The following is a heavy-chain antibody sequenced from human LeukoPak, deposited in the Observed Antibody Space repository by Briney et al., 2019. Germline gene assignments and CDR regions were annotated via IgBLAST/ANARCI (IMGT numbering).Heavy chain of an antibody. CDR2: INGEGSSA. V-gene: IGHV3-74*01. CDR1: GFIFSSYW. D-gene: IGHD1-26*01. CDR3: VRGGSGRSLDY. J-gene: IGHJ4*02. Sequence: PGGSLRLSCAASGFIFSSYWMHWVRQAPGKGLVWVSHINGEGSSASYADSVKGRFTISRDNAKNTLHLQMNSLRAEDTAVYYCVRGGSGRSLDYWGQGTLVTVSS.